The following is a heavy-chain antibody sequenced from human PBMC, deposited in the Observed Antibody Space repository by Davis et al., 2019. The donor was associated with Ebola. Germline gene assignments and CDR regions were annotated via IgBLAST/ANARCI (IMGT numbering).Heavy chain of an antibody. CDR2: IKQDGSEK. D-gene: IGHD3-16*01. CDR3: ARKSTFFDY. J-gene: IGHJ4*02. CDR1: GFTFSNYW. V-gene: IGHV3-7*03. Sequence: PGGSLRLSCAASGFTFSNYWMSWVRQAPGKGLEWVANIKQDGSEKYYVDSVKGRFTIARDNAKNSLYLQMNSLRAEDTAVYYCARKSTFFDYWGQGTRVTVSS.